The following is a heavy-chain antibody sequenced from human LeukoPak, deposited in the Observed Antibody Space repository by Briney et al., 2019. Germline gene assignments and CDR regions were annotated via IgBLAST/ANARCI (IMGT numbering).Heavy chain of an antibody. D-gene: IGHD3-22*01. CDR1: GGSISSYY. J-gene: IGHJ3*02. V-gene: IGHV4-4*07. Sequence: SETLSLTCTVSGGSISSYYWSWIRQPAGKGLEWIGRIYTGGSTNYNPSLKSRVTISVDTSKNQFSLKLSSVTAADTAVYYCARGPYYFDSSGAFDIWGQGTMVTVSS. CDR3: ARGPYYFDSSGAFDI. CDR2: IYTGGST.